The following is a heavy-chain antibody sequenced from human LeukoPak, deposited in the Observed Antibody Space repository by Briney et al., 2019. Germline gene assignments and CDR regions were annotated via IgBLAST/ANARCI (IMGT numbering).Heavy chain of an antibody. D-gene: IGHD1-26*01. Sequence: GASVKVSCKTSGYTFNDHYIYWVRQAPGQGLEWMGRIEPSSGGTNYAQKFQGGVTLTRDTSIRTAYMDLKRLTSDDTATYYCARSLKAGGDFWGQGTLVTVSS. CDR1: GYTFNDHY. CDR2: IEPSSGGT. J-gene: IGHJ4*02. V-gene: IGHV1-2*06. CDR3: ARSLKAGGDF.